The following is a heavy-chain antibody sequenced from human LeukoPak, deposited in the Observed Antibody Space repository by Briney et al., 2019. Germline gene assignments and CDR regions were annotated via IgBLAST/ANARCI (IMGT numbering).Heavy chain of an antibody. J-gene: IGHJ4*02. D-gene: IGHD3-3*01. CDR3: AKNWDVEWYYDFWSGYSGFDY. Sequence: GGSLRLSCAASGFTFSDFYMSWIRQAPGKGLEWVSYISSGNTKYYADSVKGRFTISRDNSKNTLYLQMNSLRAEDTAVYYCAKNWDVEWYYDFWSGYSGFDYWGQGTLVTVSS. CDR1: GFTFSDFY. CDR2: ISSGNTK. V-gene: IGHV3-11*01.